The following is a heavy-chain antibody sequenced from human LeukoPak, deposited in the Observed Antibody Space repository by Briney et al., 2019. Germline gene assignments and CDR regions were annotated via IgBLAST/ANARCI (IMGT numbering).Heavy chain of an antibody. V-gene: IGHV4-61*02. CDR2: IYTRGRP. CDR3: ARARYGYYFYY. D-gene: IGHD3-16*01. Sequence: SQTLSLTCSVSGLSISSGRFYWSWIRHPAGKGLEWIGRIYTRGRPNYTPSLKSRVTISVDTSKNQFSLKLSSVTAADTAVYYCARARYGYYFYYWGQGTLVTVSS. J-gene: IGHJ4*02. CDR1: GLSISSGRFY.